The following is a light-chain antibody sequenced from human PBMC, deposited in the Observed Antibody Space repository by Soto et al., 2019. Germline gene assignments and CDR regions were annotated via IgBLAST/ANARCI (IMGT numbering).Light chain of an antibody. Sequence: QSALTQPASVSGSPGQSITISCTGTSSDVGGYNYVSWFQQHPGKVPKLMIFEVSKRPSGVSNRFSGSKSGNTAALTISGLQAEDEADYYCGSSSSSSAPFVFGTGTKLTVL. CDR2: EVS. CDR1: SSDVGGYNY. CDR3: GSSSSSSAPFV. V-gene: IGLV2-14*01. J-gene: IGLJ1*01.